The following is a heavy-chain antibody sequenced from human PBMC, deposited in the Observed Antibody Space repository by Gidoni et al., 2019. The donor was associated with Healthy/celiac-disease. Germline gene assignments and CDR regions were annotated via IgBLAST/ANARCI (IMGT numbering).Heavy chain of an antibody. CDR1: GGSFSGYY. Sequence: QVQLQQWGAGRLKPSETLSLTCAVYGGSFSGYYWSWIRQPRGKGLEWIGEINHSGSTNYNPSLKSRVTISVDTSKNQFSLKLSSVTAADTAVYYCARETRIQLWLDYYYYYGMDVWGQGTTVTVSS. V-gene: IGHV4-34*01. CDR2: INHSGST. CDR3: ARETRIQLWLDYYYYYGMDV. D-gene: IGHD5-18*01. J-gene: IGHJ6*02.